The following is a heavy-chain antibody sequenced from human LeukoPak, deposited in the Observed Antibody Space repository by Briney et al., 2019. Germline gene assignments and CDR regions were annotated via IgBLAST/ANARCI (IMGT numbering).Heavy chain of an antibody. V-gene: IGHV4-61*02. CDR3: ARENVLLWFGELFHYYYYYMDV. J-gene: IGHJ6*03. CDR1: GGSISSGSYY. Sequence: PSETLSLTCTVSGGSISSGSYYWSWIRQPAGKGLEWIGRIYTSGSTNYNPSLKSRVTISVDTSKNQFSLKLSSVTAADTAVYYCARENVLLWFGELFHYYYYYMDVWGKGTTVTVSS. D-gene: IGHD3-10*01. CDR2: IYTSGST.